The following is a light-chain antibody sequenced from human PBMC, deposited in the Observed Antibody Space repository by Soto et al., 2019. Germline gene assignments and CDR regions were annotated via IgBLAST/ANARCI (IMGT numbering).Light chain of an antibody. J-gene: IGKJ4*01. V-gene: IGKV1-39*01. Sequence: DIQMTQSPSSLSAPVGDRVTITCRSSQSIRSYLNCYQQKPGKDPKLLLYAPSSLQSGVPSRFSGSGSGTDFNLTISSLQTEDFAPYQRQQSYSTTLTSGGGTKVETK. CDR3: QQSYSTTLT. CDR2: APS. CDR1: QSIRSY.